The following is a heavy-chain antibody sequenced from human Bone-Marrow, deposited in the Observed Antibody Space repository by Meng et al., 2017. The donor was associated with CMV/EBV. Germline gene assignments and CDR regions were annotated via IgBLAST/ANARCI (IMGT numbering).Heavy chain of an antibody. V-gene: IGHV3-23*01. J-gene: IGHJ4*02. CDR2: ISGSGGST. Sequence: GGSLRLSCAASGFTFSSYAMSWVRQAPGKGLEWVSAISGSGGSTYYADSVKGRFTISRDNSKNTLYLQMNSLRAEDTAVYYCAKAEEPSQLIESYLDYWGQGTLVTVSS. CDR3: AKAEEPSQLIESYLDY. CDR1: GFTFSSYA. D-gene: IGHD1-1*01.